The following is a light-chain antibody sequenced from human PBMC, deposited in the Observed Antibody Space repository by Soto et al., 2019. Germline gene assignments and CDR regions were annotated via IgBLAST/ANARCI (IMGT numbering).Light chain of an antibody. V-gene: IGKV3-20*01. CDR3: QQYGGSIT. CDR2: DSS. Sequence: EIVLTQSPATLSLYPGETATLSCSASQSVSGNYLAWYHHKPGQAPRLLIYDSSRRATGIPDRFSGSGSGTDFTLTISRLEPEDFAIYYCQQYGGSITFGQGTRLEIE. J-gene: IGKJ5*01. CDR1: QSVSGNY.